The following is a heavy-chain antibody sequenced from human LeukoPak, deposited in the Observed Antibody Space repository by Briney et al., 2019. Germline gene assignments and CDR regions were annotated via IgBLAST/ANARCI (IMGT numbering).Heavy chain of an antibody. CDR2: ISGSGGST. D-gene: IGHD3-10*01. CDR3: ARGGSGSYYGVYFDY. V-gene: IGHV3-23*01. Sequence: GGSLRLSCAASGFTFSSYAMSWVCQAPGKGLEWVSAISGSGGSTYYADSVKGRFTISRDNSKNTLYLQMNSLRAEDTAVYYCARGGSGSYYGVYFDYWGQGTLVTVSS. J-gene: IGHJ4*02. CDR1: GFTFSSYA.